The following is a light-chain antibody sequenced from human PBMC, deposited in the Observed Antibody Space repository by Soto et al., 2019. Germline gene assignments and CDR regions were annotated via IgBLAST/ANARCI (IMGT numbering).Light chain of an antibody. CDR3: QQNYNYSQLT. Sequence: QSPFPLSASLGNRVPLPFRASQSISISLNWYQLKPGKAHKLLIYRASNLKSGVPTRFSGSGSGTDFTLTIISLQPEDFATYYCQQNYNYSQLTFGQGTRVDI. CDR1: QSISIS. CDR2: RAS. V-gene: IGKV1-39*01. J-gene: IGKJ1*01.